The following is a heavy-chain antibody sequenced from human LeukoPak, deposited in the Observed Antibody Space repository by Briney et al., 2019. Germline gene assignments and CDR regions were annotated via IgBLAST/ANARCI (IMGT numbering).Heavy chain of an antibody. CDR1: GFNPGHYW. D-gene: IGHD3-10*01. CDR3: AKDRVISMVRGVIKGAFDY. Sequence: GGSLRLSCETSGFNPGHYWMSWVRQAPGKGLEWVANVKDDGSETYYVDSVKGRFTISRDNSKNTLYVQMNSLRTEDTAVYYCAKDRVISMVRGVIKGAFDYWGQGTLVTVSS. J-gene: IGHJ4*02. CDR2: VKDDGSET. V-gene: IGHV3-7*01.